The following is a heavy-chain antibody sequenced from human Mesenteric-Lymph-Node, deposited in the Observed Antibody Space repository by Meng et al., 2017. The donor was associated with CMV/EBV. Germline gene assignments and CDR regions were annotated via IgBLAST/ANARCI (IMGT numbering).Heavy chain of an antibody. D-gene: IGHD1-1*01. CDR2: ISDNGDST. CDR3: ARDQNGNFPYNWFDP. J-gene: IGHJ5*02. V-gene: IGHV3-64*02. CDR1: GFTFNRYS. Sequence: GGSLRLSCTASGFTFNRYSMHWVRQAPGKGLEHVSVISDNGDSTYYADSVKGRFTVSRDNSKNTLYLQMSSLRAEDTAVYYCARDQNGNFPYNWFDPWGQGTLVTVSS.